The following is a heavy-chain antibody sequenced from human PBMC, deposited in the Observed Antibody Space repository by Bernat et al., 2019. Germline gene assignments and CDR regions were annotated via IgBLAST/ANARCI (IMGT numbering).Heavy chain of an antibody. Sequence: QVQLVESGGGVVQPGRSLRLSCAASGFTFSSYAMHWVRQAPGRGLEWVAFISYDGSNKYYADSVKGRFTISRDNSKNTLYLQMNTLRPEDTAVYYCARDNYDSSGSGMDVWGQGTTVTVSS. J-gene: IGHJ6*02. D-gene: IGHD3-22*01. CDR3: ARDNYDSSGSGMDV. CDR1: GFTFSSYA. V-gene: IGHV3-30*04. CDR2: ISYDGSNK.